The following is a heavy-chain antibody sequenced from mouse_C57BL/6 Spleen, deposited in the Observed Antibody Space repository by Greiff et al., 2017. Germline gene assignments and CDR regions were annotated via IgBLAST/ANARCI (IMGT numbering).Heavy chain of an antibody. Sequence: QVQLQQPGAELVMPGASVKLSCKASGYTFTSYWMHWVKQRPGQGLAWIGEIDPSDSYTNYNQKFKGKSTLTVDTSSSTAYMQLSSLTSEDSSVYYCARYSTGTAYFCYWGQGTTLTVSS. CDR2: IDPSDSYT. CDR1: GYTFTSYW. J-gene: IGHJ2*01. CDR3: ARYSTGTAYFCY. D-gene: IGHD4-1*02. V-gene: IGHV1-69*01.